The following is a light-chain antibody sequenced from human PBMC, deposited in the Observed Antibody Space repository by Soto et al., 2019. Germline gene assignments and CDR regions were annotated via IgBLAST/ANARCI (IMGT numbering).Light chain of an antibody. J-gene: IGKJ1*01. CDR3: QQYGSSSWT. Sequence: EIVLTQCPGTLSLSPGERATLSCRAIQSVSSSYLAWYQQKPGQAPRLFIYGASSRATGIPDRFSGSGSGTDFTLTISRMEPEDFAVYYCQQYGSSSWTFGQGTKVDIK. CDR1: QSVSSSY. V-gene: IGKV3-20*01. CDR2: GAS.